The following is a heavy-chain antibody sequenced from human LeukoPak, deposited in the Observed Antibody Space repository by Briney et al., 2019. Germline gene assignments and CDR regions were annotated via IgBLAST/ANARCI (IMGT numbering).Heavy chain of an antibody. V-gene: IGHV4-59*01. CDR1: GGPISSYY. CDR2: IYYSGST. D-gene: IGHD6-25*01. Sequence: PWETLSLTCTVSGGPISSYYWSWIRQPPGKGLEWIGYIYYSGSTNYNPSLKSRVTISVDTSKNQFFLKLSSVTAADTAVYYCARRGGYSRFYYLGQGDLVTVSS. CDR3: ARRGGYSRFYY. J-gene: IGHJ4*02.